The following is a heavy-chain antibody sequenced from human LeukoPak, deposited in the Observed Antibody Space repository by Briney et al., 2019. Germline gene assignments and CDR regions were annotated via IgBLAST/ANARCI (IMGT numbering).Heavy chain of an antibody. CDR3: ARGPEVGFDY. V-gene: IGHV3-33*01. Sequence: PGRSLRLSCAASGFTFSSYGMHWVRRAPGKGLEWVAVIWYDGSNKYYADSVKGRFTISRDNSKNTLYLQMNSLRAEDTAVYYCARGPEVGFDYWGQGTLVTVSS. D-gene: IGHD1-26*01. CDR1: GFTFSSYG. J-gene: IGHJ4*02. CDR2: IWYDGSNK.